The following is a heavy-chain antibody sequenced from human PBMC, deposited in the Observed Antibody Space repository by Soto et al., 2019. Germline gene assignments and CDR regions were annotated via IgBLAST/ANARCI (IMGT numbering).Heavy chain of an antibody. CDR1: GFNFNFYW. V-gene: IGHV3-74*01. Sequence: EVLLVESGGGLVQPGGSLSLSCAASGFNFNFYWMHWVREATGKGLVGVSRINGDGSTADYADSVKGRFTISRDNAKNTLFLQMDSLRVEDTAVYYCVRDSPTNMDDADTVASWFDPWVQGNLVTVSS. J-gene: IGHJ5*02. CDR3: VRDSPTNMDDADTVASWFDP. D-gene: IGHD5-12*01. CDR2: INGDGSTA.